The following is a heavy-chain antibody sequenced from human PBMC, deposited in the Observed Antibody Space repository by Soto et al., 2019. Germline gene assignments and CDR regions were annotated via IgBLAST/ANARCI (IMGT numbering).Heavy chain of an antibody. V-gene: IGHV4-39*07. CDR2: IYYSGDT. J-gene: IGHJ3*02. CDR3: ARQPPATAAFDI. CDR1: GGSISSSSYY. Sequence: SETLSLTCTVSGGSISSSSYYWGWIRQPPGKGLEWIGSIYYSGDTNYNPSLKSRVTMSVDTSKNQVSLNLASVTSADTAVYYCARQPPATAAFDIWGQGTMVTVSS. D-gene: IGHD5-12*01.